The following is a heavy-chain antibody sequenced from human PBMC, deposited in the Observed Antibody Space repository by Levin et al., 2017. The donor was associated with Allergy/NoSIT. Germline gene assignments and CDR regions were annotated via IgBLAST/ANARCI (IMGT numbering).Heavy chain of an antibody. D-gene: IGHD6-19*01. Sequence: ASVKVSCKASGYTFTSYAMNWVRQAPGQGLEWMGWINTNTGNPTYAQGFTGRFVFSLDTSVSTAYLQISSLKAEDTAVYYCARDLMVQWLASEGPGYWGQGTLVTVSS. CDR1: GYTFTSYA. CDR2: INTNTGNP. J-gene: IGHJ4*02. CDR3: ARDLMVQWLASEGPGY. V-gene: IGHV7-4-1*02.